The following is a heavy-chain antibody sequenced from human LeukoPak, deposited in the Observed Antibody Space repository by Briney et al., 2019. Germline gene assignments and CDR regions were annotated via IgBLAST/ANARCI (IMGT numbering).Heavy chain of an antibody. J-gene: IGHJ4*02. Sequence: PGGSLRLSCAASGFTFSSYWMSWVRQPPGKGLEWIGSIYYGGSTYYNPSLKSRVTISLDTSKNPFSLKLSSVTAADTAVYYCARGIAVAGRGDYFDYWGQGTLVTVSS. CDR1: GFTFSSYW. V-gene: IGHV4-39*07. CDR3: ARGIAVAGRGDYFDY. D-gene: IGHD6-19*01. CDR2: IYYGGST.